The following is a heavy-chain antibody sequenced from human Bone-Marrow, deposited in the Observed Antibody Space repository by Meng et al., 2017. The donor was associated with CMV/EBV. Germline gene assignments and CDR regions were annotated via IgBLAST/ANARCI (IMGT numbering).Heavy chain of an antibody. V-gene: IGHV3-7*01. CDR2: IYQDGSEE. CDR1: GFRFKSYW. Sequence: GESLKISCADSGFRFKSYWMNWVRQAPGKGLEWVAMIYQDGSEEYYADSVRGRFTISRDNAKNSLFLRMNSLSPEDTGVYYCAGDNFGRFDSWGQGTVVTVSS. D-gene: IGHD1-1*01. J-gene: IGHJ5*01. CDR3: AGDNFGRFDS.